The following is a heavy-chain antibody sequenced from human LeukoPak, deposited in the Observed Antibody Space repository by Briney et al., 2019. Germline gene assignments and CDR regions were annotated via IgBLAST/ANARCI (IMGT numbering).Heavy chain of an antibody. Sequence: SETLSLTCTVSGGSVSSGSYYWSWIRQPPGKGLERIGYIYYSGSTNYNPSLKSRVTISVDTSKNQFSLKLSSVTAADTAVYYCARDLPNYDILTGYINNWFDPWGQGTLVTVSS. V-gene: IGHV4-61*01. CDR2: IYYSGST. CDR3: ARDLPNYDILTGYINNWFDP. D-gene: IGHD3-9*01. CDR1: GGSVSSGSYY. J-gene: IGHJ5*02.